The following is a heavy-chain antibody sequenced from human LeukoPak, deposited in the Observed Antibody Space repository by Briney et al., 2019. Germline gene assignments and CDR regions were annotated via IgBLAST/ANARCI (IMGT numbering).Heavy chain of an antibody. CDR3: ARDRGYDPHYYFDY. D-gene: IGHD5-12*01. CDR1: GFTASNNY. V-gene: IGHV3-66*01. Sequence: PGGSLRLSCAASGFTASNNYMSWVRQAPGKGLEWVSVLYSGGSTYYADSVKGRFTISRDNSKNTLYLQMNSLRAEDTAVYYCARDRGYDPHYYFDYWGQGTLVTVSS. J-gene: IGHJ4*02. CDR2: LYSGGST.